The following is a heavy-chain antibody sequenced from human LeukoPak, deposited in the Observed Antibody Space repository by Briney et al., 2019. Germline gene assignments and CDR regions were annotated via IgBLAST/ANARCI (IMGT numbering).Heavy chain of an antibody. CDR3: ARDRSGTSRDFDY. Sequence: GASXSXXDYXWXXXRXXXGXXXXXIGYISHSGSTSYNPSLESRVSISADTSKNQFSLRLSAVTAADTAVYYCARDRSGTSRDFDYWGQGTLVTVSS. D-gene: IGHD1-26*01. CDR1: GASXSXXDYX. CDR2: ISHSGST. J-gene: IGHJ4*02. V-gene: IGHV4-31*02.